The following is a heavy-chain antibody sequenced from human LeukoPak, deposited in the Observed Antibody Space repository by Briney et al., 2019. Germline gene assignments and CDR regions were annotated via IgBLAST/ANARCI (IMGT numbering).Heavy chain of an antibody. CDR1: GFTFSSYS. V-gene: IGHV3-21*04. CDR3: AKRSSVVPAAPADY. D-gene: IGHD2-2*01. CDR2: ISSSSSYI. Sequence: GGSLRLSCAASGFTFSSYSMNWVRQAPGKGLEWVSSISSSSSYIYYADSVKGRFTISRDNAKNSLYLQMNSLRAEDTAVYYCAKRSSVVPAAPADYWGQGTLVTVSS. J-gene: IGHJ4*02.